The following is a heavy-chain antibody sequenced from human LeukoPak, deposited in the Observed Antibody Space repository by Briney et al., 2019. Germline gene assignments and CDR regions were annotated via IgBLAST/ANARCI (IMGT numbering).Heavy chain of an antibody. CDR3: ARGGSGWFLDY. J-gene: IGHJ4*02. D-gene: IGHD6-19*01. V-gene: IGHV4-31*03. Sequence: PSQTLSLTCTVSGGSISSGGYYWSWIRQHPGKGLEWIGYIYYSGSTYYNPSLKSRVTISVDTSKNQFSLKLSSVTAADTAAYYCARGGSGWFLDYWGQGTLVTVSS. CDR2: IYYSGST. CDR1: GGSISSGGYY.